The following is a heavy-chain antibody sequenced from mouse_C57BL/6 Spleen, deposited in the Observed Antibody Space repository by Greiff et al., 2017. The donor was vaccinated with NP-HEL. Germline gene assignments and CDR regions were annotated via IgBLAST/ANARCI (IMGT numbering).Heavy chain of an antibody. V-gene: IGHV1-26*01. CDR3: ANWDRPAY. CDR2: INPNNGGT. Sequence: VQLQQSGPELVKPGASVKISCKASGYTFTDYYMNWVKQSHGKSLEWIGDINPNNGGTSYNQKFKGKATLTVDKSSSTAYMELRSLTSEDSAVYYCANWDRPAYWGQGTLVTVSA. CDR1: GYTFTDYY. D-gene: IGHD4-1*01. J-gene: IGHJ3*01.